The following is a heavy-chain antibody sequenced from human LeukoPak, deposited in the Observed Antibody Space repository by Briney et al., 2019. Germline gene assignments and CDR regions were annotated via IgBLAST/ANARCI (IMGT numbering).Heavy chain of an antibody. J-gene: IGHJ4*02. V-gene: IGHV1-18*01. D-gene: IGHD1-26*01. CDR1: GYPFSSYG. CDR3: ASGAYYPLDF. Sequence: ASVKVSCKGSGYPFSSYGITWVRQAPGQGLEWVGWISAYNGHTQYGQNVQGRVTMTTETSTTTAYLELRNLTSDDTAVYFCASGAYYPLDFWGQGTLVTVSS. CDR2: ISAYNGHT.